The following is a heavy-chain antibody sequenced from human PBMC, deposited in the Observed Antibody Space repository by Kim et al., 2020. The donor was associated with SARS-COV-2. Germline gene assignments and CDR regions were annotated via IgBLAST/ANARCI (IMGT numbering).Heavy chain of an antibody. V-gene: IGHV4-31*02. Sequence: LKRRVTRSVETSKNQFSLKLSSVTAADTAVYYCARVICSSTSCYVHWFDPWGQGTLVTVSS. CDR3: ARVICSSTSCYVHWFDP. D-gene: IGHD2-2*01. J-gene: IGHJ5*02.